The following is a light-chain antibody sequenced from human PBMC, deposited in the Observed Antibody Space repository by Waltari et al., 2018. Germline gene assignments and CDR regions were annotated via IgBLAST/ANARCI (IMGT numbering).Light chain of an antibody. V-gene: IGKV3-15*01. CDR3: QQYNNWPPWT. CDR1: QSVGSN. Sequence: DIVMTQSPATLSMSPGERATLSCRASQSVGSNLAWYQQKPGPAPRLLIYGTSTRATGIPARFSGSGSGTEFTLTISSLQSEDVALYYCQQYNNWPPWTFGQGTKVEIK. J-gene: IGKJ1*01. CDR2: GTS.